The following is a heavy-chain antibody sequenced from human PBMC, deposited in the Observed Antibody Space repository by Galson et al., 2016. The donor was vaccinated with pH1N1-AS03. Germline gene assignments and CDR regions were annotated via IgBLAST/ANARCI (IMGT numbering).Heavy chain of an antibody. J-gene: IGHJ4*02. D-gene: IGHD2-15*01. Sequence: SLRLSCAASGFTFSKTGMNWVRQAPGKGPAWVSSIDEGGSHPYSAASLQGRFTISRDNTKNSLFRHMNSLRAEDTAVYYCVTDGTFGSTIEHWGQGTLVTVSS. CDR1: GFTFSKTG. V-gene: IGHV3-21*01. CDR2: IDEGGSHP. CDR3: VTDGTFGSTIEH.